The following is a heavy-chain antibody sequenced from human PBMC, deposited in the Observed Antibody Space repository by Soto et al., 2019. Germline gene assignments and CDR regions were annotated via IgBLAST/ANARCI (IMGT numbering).Heavy chain of an antibody. CDR3: ARQVDYYDSSGYYYYYYGMDV. V-gene: IGHV5-10-1*01. CDR1: GYSFTSYW. J-gene: IGHJ6*02. CDR2: IDPRDSYT. Sequence: GESLKISCKGSGYSFTSYWITWVRQVPGKGLEWMGRIDPRDSYTNNSPSFQGHVTISADKSISTAYLQWSSLKASGTAMYYCARQVDYYDSSGYYYYYYGMDVWGQGTTVTVSS. D-gene: IGHD3-22*01.